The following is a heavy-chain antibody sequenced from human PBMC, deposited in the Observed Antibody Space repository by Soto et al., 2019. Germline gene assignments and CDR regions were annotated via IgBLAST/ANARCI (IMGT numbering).Heavy chain of an antibody. CDR3: ARAVAPYFGTWFDP. CDR2: ISHTGST. V-gene: IGHV4-30-2*01. Sequence: PSETLSLTCAVSGGSITSGNSYSWSWIRQPPGKGLERIGSISHTGSTSYNPYLKSRLTMSVDKSKNQFSLRLSSVTAADMAVYYCARAVAPYFGTWFDPWGQGILVTVSS. J-gene: IGHJ5*02. CDR1: GGSITSGNSYS. D-gene: IGHD3-10*01.